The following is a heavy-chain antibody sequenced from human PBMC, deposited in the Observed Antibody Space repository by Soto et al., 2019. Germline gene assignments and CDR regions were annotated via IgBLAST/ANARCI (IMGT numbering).Heavy chain of an antibody. J-gene: IGHJ5*02. D-gene: IGHD6-13*01. CDR3: ARRGDKGSSWDGFDP. V-gene: IGHV5-51*01. Sequence: GESLKISCKGSGYSFTSYWIGWVRQMPGKGLEWVGIIYPGDSDTRYSTSFQGQVTISADKSISTAYLQWSSLKAADTAMYYCARRGDKGSSWDGFDPWGQGTLVTVSS. CDR1: GYSFTSYW. CDR2: IYPGDSDT.